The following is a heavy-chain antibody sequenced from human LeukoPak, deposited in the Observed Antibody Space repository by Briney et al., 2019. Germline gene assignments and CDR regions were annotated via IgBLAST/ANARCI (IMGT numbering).Heavy chain of an antibody. Sequence: GRSLRLSCAASGFTFSSYAMHWVRQAPGKGLEWVAVISYDGSNKYYADSVKGRFTISRDNSKNTLYLQMNSLRAEDTAVYYCAGDVKMRDHVTFDYWAQGTLSTVSS. CDR1: GFTFSSYA. J-gene: IGHJ4*02. V-gene: IGHV3-30*04. D-gene: IGHD3-16*01. CDR3: AGDVKMRDHVTFDY. CDR2: ISYDGSNK.